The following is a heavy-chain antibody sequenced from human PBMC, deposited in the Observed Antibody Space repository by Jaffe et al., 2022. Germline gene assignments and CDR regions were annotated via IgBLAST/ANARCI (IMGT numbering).Heavy chain of an antibody. D-gene: IGHD6-19*01. J-gene: IGHJ4*02. V-gene: IGHV3-49*04. CDR1: GFTFGDYA. CDR2: IRSKAYGGTT. CDR3: TRTYSSGWYYFDY. Sequence: EVQLVESGGGLVQPGRSLRLSCTASGFTFGDYAMSWVRQAPGKGLEWVGFIRSKAYGGTTEYAASVKGRFTISRDDSKSIAYLQMNSLKTEDTAVYYCTRTYSSGWYYFDYWGQGTLVTVSS.